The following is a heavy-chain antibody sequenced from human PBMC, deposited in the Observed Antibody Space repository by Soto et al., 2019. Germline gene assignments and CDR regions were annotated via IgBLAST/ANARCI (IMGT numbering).Heavy chain of an antibody. D-gene: IGHD2-15*01. V-gene: IGHV3-23*01. CDR3: AKGRESSGAYRPFDY. CDR2: ISNSADST. CDR1: GFTFRSYA. J-gene: IGHJ4*02. Sequence: EVQLLESGGGFTQPGGSLRLSCAAPGFTFRSYAMSWVRQAPGKGLEWVSAISNSADSTNYADSVKGRFTISRDNSKNTLYLHMNSLRADDPAVYYCAKGRESSGAYRPFDYWGQGTLVTVSS.